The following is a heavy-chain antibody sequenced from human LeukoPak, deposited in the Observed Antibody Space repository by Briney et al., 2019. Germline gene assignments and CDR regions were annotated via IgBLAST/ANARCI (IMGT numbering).Heavy chain of an antibody. J-gene: IGHJ4*02. D-gene: IGHD3-22*01. CDR2: INSDGSST. Sequence: GGSLRLSCVASGFTFSSYWMHWVRQAPGKGLVWVSRINSDGSSTSYADSVKGRFTISRDNAKNTLYLQMNSLRAEDTAVYYCARGPLWYYDSSGYYYVYWGQGTLVTVSS. CDR1: GFTFSSYW. V-gene: IGHV3-74*01. CDR3: ARGPLWYYDSSGYYYVY.